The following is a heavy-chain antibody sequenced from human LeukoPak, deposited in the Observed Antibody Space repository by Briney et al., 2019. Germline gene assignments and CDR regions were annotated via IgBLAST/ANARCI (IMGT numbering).Heavy chain of an antibody. CDR3: ATAPRIQLVTFGGAIFDY. J-gene: IGHJ4*02. D-gene: IGHD3-16*01. CDR2: MNPNSGNT. V-gene: IGHV1-8*01. Sequence: ASVKVSCKASGYTFTSYDINWVRQATGQGLEWMGWMNPNSGNTGYAQKLQGRVTMTTDTSTDTAYMELSSLRSEDTAVYYCATAPRIQLVTFGGAIFDYWGQGTLVTVSS. CDR1: GYTFTSYD.